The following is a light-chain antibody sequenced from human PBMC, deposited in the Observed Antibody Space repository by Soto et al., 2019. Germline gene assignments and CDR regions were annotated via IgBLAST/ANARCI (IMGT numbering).Light chain of an antibody. J-gene: IGKJ1*01. CDR1: HAVNTR. Sequence: EVVLTQSQATLSSFPGDRVTLSCRASHAVNTRLAWYQQNPGQAPRLLFYVASTRATGVPARFSGSGSGTDFTLTIHSVQSEDFAVYYCQQYHNWPWTFGQGTKVDIK. V-gene: IGKV3-15*01. CDR3: QQYHNWPWT. CDR2: VAS.